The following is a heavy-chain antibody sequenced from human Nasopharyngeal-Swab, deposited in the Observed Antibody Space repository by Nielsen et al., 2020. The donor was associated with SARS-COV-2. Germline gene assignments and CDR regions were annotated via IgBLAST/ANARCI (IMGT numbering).Heavy chain of an antibody. CDR3: TSQYYDFWSGHFDS. D-gene: IGHD3-3*01. CDR1: GFTFSNAW. J-gene: IGHJ4*02. Sequence: GESLKISCAASGFTFSNAWMSWVRQAPGKGLEWVGRIKSKTDGGTTDYAAPVKGRFTISRDDSKNTLYLQMNSLKTEDTAVYYCTSQYYDFWSGHFDSWGQGTLVSVSS. CDR2: IKSKTDGGTT. V-gene: IGHV3-15*01.